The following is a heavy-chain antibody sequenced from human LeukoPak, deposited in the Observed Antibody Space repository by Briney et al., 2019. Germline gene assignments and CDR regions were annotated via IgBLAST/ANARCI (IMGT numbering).Heavy chain of an antibody. CDR1: GFTFGDYA. Sequence: GGSLRLSCTASGFTFGDYAMSWVRQAPGKGLEWVGFIRSKAYGGTTEYAASVKGRFTISRDDSKSIAYLQMNSLKTEDTAVYYCTRGVGAAALHFQHWGQGTLVTVSS. J-gene: IGHJ1*01. CDR2: IRSKAYGGTT. CDR3: TRGVGAAALHFQH. V-gene: IGHV3-49*04. D-gene: IGHD6-13*01.